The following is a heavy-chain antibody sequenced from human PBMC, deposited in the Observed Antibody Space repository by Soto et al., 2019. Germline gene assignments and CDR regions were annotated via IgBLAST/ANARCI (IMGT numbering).Heavy chain of an antibody. CDR2: IKGKTAGETI. CDR1: GFPFTNVW. V-gene: IGHV3-15*05. Sequence: GGSLRLSCAASGFPFTNVWMSWVRQAPGKGLEWVGRIKGKTAGETIDYAAVLKGRFTISRDNAKNSLYLQMNSLRAEDTALYYCAKDTSWGQGTLVTVSS. CDR3: AKDTS. J-gene: IGHJ4*02.